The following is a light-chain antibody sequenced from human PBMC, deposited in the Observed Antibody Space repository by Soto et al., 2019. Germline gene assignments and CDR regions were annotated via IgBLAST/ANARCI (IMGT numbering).Light chain of an antibody. CDR2: GNS. J-gene: IGLJ1*01. CDR3: QAYGSRLSGDV. CDR1: SSNIGAGYD. V-gene: IGLV1-40*01. Sequence: QAVLTQPPSVSGAPGQRVTISCTGSSSNIGAGYDVHWYQQLPGTAPKLLIYGNSNRPSGGPDRFSGYKFGTSAALAITVLQCEDEADYYCQAYGSRLSGDVVGTGTTLTVL.